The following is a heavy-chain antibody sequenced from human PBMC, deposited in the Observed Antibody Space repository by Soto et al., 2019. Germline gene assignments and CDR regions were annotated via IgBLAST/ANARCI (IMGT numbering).Heavy chain of an antibody. CDR1: GFTFSGSA. D-gene: IGHD3-10*01. Sequence: GGSLRLSCAASGFTFSGSAMHWVRQASGKGLEWVGRIRSKANSYATAYAASVKGRFTISRDDSKNTAYLQMNSLKTEDTAVYYCTRHESYYYGSGSYYNGRYYYYGMDVWGQGTTVTVSS. CDR2: IRSKANSYAT. J-gene: IGHJ6*02. CDR3: TRHESYYYGSGSYYNGRYYYYGMDV. V-gene: IGHV3-73*01.